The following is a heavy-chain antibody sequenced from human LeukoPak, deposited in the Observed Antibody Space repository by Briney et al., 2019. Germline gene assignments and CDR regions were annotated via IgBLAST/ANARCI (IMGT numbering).Heavy chain of an antibody. Sequence: GGSLRLSCTASGFTFSSYSMNWVRQAPGKGLEWVANIKQDGSAKPYVDSVKGRFTISRDNAKNSLFLQMNSLRAEDTAVYYCARDNGWSADFWGQGTLVTVSS. CDR1: GFTFSSYS. D-gene: IGHD2-15*01. J-gene: IGHJ4*02. CDR3: ARDNGWSADF. CDR2: IKQDGSAK. V-gene: IGHV3-7*03.